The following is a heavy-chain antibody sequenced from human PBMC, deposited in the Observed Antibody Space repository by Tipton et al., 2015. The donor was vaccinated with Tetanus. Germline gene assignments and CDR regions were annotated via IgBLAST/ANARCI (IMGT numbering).Heavy chain of an antibody. CDR2: IYYSGST. CDR1: GGSISSSSFY. V-gene: IGHV4-39*07. Sequence: TLSLTCTVSGGSISSSSFYWGWIRQPPGKELEWIGSIYYSGSTYYNPSLKSRVTISVDASRNQFSLTLNSVTAADTAVYFCAGYRVGWGGRGYWGQGTLVTVSS. J-gene: IGHJ4*02. D-gene: IGHD5-24*01. CDR3: AGYRVGWGGRGY.